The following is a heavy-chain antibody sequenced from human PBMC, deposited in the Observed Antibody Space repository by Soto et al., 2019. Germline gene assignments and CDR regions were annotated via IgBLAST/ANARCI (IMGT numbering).Heavy chain of an antibody. CDR1: GFTFSSYS. V-gene: IGHV3-21*01. CDR2: ISSSSSYI. Sequence: GSLRLSCAASGFTFSSYSMNWVRQAPGKGLEWVSSISSSSSYIYYADSVKGRFTISRDNAKNSLYLQMNSLRAEDTAVYYCTTDQSALTTYPTLAGPIDYWGQGTLVPVSS. J-gene: IGHJ4*02. CDR3: TTDQSALTTYPTLAGPIDY. D-gene: IGHD6-13*01.